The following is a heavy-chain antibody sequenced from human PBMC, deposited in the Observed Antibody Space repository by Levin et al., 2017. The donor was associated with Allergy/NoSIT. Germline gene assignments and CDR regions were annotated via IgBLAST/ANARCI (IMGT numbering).Heavy chain of an antibody. D-gene: IGHD3-9*01. CDR3: AKDPGTRLRLKNYFDWLSKESRYNWFDP. CDR2: ISYDGSNK. CDR1: GFTFSSYG. J-gene: IGHJ5*02. V-gene: IGHV3-30*18. Sequence: GASVKVSCAASGFTFSSYGMHWVRQAPGKGLEWVAVISYDGSNKYYADSVKGRFTISRDNSKNTLYLQMNSLRAEDTAVYYCAKDPGTRLRLKNYFDWLSKESRYNWFDPWGQGTLVTVSS.